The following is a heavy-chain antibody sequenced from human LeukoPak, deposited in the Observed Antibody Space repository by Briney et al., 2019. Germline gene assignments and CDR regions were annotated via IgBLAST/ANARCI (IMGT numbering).Heavy chain of an antibody. Sequence: PSETLSLTCAVYGGSFSGYYWSWIRQPPGKGLEWIGEINHSGSTNYNPSLKSRVTISVDTSKNQFSLKLSSVTAADTAVYYCARIRRIAVPIDYSGQRALVTVSS. CDR1: GGSFSGYY. V-gene: IGHV4-34*01. CDR3: ARIRRIAVPIDY. CDR2: INHSGST. D-gene: IGHD6-19*01. J-gene: IGHJ4*02.